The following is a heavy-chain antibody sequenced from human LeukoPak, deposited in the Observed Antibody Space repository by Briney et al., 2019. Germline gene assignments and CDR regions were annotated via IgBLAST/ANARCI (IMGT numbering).Heavy chain of an antibody. Sequence: GGSLRLSCTVSGFTVSSNSMSWVRQAPGKGLEWVSFIYSDNTHYSDSVKGRFTISRDNSKNTRYLQMNSLGAEDTAVYYCARRAGAYSHPYDYWGQGTLVSVSS. V-gene: IGHV3-53*01. D-gene: IGHD4/OR15-4a*01. J-gene: IGHJ4*02. CDR1: GFTVSSNS. CDR2: IYSDNT. CDR3: ARRAGAYSHPYDY.